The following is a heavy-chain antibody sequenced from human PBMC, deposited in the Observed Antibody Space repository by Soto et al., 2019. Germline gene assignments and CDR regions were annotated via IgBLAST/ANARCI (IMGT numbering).Heavy chain of an antibody. CDR1: GGSISSGGYS. V-gene: IGHV4-30-2*01. Sequence: SETLSLTCAVSGGSISSGGYSWSWIRQPPGKGLEWIGYIYHSGSTYYNPSLKSRVTISVDTSKNQFSLKLSSVTAADTAVYYCASVRVPAAMPYVWFDPWGQGTLVTVSS. J-gene: IGHJ5*02. D-gene: IGHD2-2*01. CDR2: IYHSGST. CDR3: ASVRVPAAMPYVWFDP.